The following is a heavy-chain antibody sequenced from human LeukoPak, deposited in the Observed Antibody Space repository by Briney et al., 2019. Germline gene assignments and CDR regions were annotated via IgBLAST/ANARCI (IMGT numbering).Heavy chain of an antibody. V-gene: IGHV3-30*18. J-gene: IGHJ4*02. CDR2: ISYDGSNK. D-gene: IGHD5-18*01. CDR3: AKSIQLWLDY. CDR1: GFTFSSYG. Sequence: GSLRLSCAASGFTFSSYGMHWVRQAPGKGLEWVAVISYDGSNKYYADSVKGRFTISRDNSKNKLYLQMNSLRAEDTAVYYCAKSIQLWLDYWGQGTLVTVSS.